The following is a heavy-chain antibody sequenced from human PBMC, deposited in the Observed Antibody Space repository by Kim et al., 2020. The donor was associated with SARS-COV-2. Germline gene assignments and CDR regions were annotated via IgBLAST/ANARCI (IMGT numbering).Heavy chain of an antibody. Sequence: GGSLRLSCAASGLTFSSYGMHWVRQAPGKGLEWVAVISYDGSNKYYADSVKGRFTISRDNSKNTLYLQMNSLRAEDTAVYYCATPRIQYSNYGCLDYWGQGTLVTVSS. J-gene: IGHJ4*02. CDR1: GLTFSSYG. CDR3: ATPRIQYSNYGCLDY. V-gene: IGHV3-30*03. D-gene: IGHD4-4*01. CDR2: ISYDGSNK.